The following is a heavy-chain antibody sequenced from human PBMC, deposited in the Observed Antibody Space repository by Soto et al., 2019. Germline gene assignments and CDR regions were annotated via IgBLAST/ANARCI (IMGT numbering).Heavy chain of an antibody. CDR2: IYSSGSA. D-gene: IGHD3-10*01. CDR1: GGSISGYY. CDR3: ARHYNSGSYPMDH. J-gene: IGHJ4*02. V-gene: IGHV4-59*08. Sequence: SETLSLTCSVSGGSISGYYWAWIRQPPGRGLEYIGYIYSSGSANYNPSLKSRVTMSVDTSKNQFSLNLNSVTDADTAFYYCARHYNSGSYPMDHWGRGTLVTVSS.